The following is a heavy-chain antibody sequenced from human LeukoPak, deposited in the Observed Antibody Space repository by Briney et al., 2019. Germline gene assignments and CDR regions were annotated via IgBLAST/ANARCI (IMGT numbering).Heavy chain of an antibody. CDR3: VGAPQPRGYYYYGMDV. V-gene: IGHV1-8*01. D-gene: IGHD3-10*01. Sequence: ASVKVSCKASGYTFTSYDINWVRQATGQGLEWMGWMNPNSGNTGYAQKFQGRVTMTRNTSISTAYMELSSLRSEDTAVYYCVGAPQPRGYYYYGMDVWGQGTTVTVSS. CDR2: MNPNSGNT. CDR1: GYTFTSYD. J-gene: IGHJ6*02.